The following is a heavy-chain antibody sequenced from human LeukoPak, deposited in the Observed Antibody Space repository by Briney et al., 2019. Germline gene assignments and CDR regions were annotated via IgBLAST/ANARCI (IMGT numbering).Heavy chain of an antibody. CDR3: ARSFPRLQWYFDY. CDR2: IYSGGST. CDR1: GFTASSNY. D-gene: IGHD5-24*01. Sequence: PGGSLRLSCAASGFTASSNYMSWVRQAPGKGLEWVSVIYSGGSTYYADSVKGRFTISRDNSKNTLYLQMNSLRAEDTAVYYCARSFPRLQWYFDYWGQGTLVTVSS. J-gene: IGHJ4*02. V-gene: IGHV3-66*01.